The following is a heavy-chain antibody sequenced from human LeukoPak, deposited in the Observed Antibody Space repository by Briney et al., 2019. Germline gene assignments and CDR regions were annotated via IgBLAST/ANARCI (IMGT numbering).Heavy chain of an antibody. J-gene: IGHJ3*02. Sequence: GGSLRLSCAASGFTFSSYSMSWVRQAPGKGLEWVSAISGSGGSTYYADSVKGRFTISRDNSKNTLYLQMNSLRAEDTAVYYCAKADEQWLARIDAFDIWGQGTMVTVSS. V-gene: IGHV3-23*01. CDR2: ISGSGGST. CDR3: AKADEQWLARIDAFDI. CDR1: GFTFSSYS. D-gene: IGHD6-19*01.